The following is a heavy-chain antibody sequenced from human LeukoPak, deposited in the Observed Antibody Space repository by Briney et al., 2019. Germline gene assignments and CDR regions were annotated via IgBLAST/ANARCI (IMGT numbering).Heavy chain of an antibody. CDR2: IYYSGST. CDR3: ARGRVRGDRPYYYYGMDV. CDR1: GGSISSYY. Sequence: PSETLSLTCTVSGGSISSYYWSWIRQPPGKGLEWIGYIYYSGSTDYDPSLRSRVTISVDTSKYQLSLNLTSVTAADTAVYYCARGRVRGDRPYYYYGMDVWGQGTTVTVSS. J-gene: IGHJ6*02. V-gene: IGHV4-59*01. D-gene: IGHD3-10*01.